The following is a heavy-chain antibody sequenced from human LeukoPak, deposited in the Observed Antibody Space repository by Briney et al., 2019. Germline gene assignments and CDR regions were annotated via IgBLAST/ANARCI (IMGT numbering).Heavy chain of an antibody. J-gene: IGHJ6*02. V-gene: IGHV1-8*01. Sequence: GASVKVSCKASGYTFTSYDINWVRQATGQGLEWMGWMNPNSGNTGYAQKFQGRVTMTRNTSISTAYMELSSLRSEDTAVYYCARGGAAAGRFYYYYYGMDVWGQGTTVTVSS. CDR2: MNPNSGNT. CDR3: ARGGAAAGRFYYYYYGMDV. CDR1: GYTFTSYD. D-gene: IGHD6-13*01.